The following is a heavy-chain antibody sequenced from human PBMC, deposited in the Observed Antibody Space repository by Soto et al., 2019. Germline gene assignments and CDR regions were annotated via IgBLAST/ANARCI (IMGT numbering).Heavy chain of an antibody. D-gene: IGHD2-8*01. CDR1: GFTFSNYA. CDR3: AKDNGPPGTSDWYFDF. Sequence: GGSLRLSCAASGFTFSNYAMSWVRQAPGKGLEWVSGISRTGGRTYYADSVRGRLTISRDNSRSMLYLQMTSLRADYTAVYFCAKDNGPPGTSDWYFDFWGRGTLVTVSS. V-gene: IGHV3-23*01. J-gene: IGHJ2*01. CDR2: ISRTGGRT.